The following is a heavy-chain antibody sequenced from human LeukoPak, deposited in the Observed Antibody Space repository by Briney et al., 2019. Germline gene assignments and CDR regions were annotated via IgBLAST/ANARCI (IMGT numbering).Heavy chain of an antibody. CDR1: GGTFSSYA. Sequence: SVKVSCKASGGTFSSYAISWVRQAPGQGLEWMGGIIPIFGTANYAQKFQGRVTITADESTSTAYMELSSLRSEDTAVYYCARDLSYYYDSSGYYPLGYWGQGTLVTVSS. V-gene: IGHV1-69*13. CDR3: ARDLSYYYDSSGYYPLGY. D-gene: IGHD3-22*01. J-gene: IGHJ4*02. CDR2: IIPIFGTA.